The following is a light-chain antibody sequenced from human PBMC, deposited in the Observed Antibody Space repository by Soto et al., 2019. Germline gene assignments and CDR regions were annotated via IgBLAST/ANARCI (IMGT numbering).Light chain of an antibody. Sequence: EIVLTQSPATLSLSPGERATLSCGASQSVSSSYLAWYQQKPGLAPRLLIYDASSRATGIPDRFSGSGSGTDFTLTISRLEPEDFAVYYGQQRSNWPRVTFGQGTRLEIK. CDR3: QQRSNWPRVT. V-gene: IGKV3D-20*02. CDR1: QSVSSSY. J-gene: IGKJ5*01. CDR2: DAS.